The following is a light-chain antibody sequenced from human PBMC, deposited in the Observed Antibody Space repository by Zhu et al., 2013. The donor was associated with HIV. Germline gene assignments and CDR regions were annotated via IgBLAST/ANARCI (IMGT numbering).Light chain of an antibody. CDR3: QQFHGYPWT. V-gene: IGKV1-5*01. Sequence: DILMTQSPSTLSASVGDRVTITCRASQNIGDSVAWYQQKPGKAPNVLIYSASSLISGVPSRFSGSGSATEFTLTVSSLQADDFATYYCQQFHGYPWTFGQGTKVEI. CDR1: QNIGDS. CDR2: SAS. J-gene: IGKJ1*01.